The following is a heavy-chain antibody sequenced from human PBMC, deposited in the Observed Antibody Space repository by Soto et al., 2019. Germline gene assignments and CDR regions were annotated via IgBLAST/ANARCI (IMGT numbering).Heavy chain of an antibody. Sequence: GASVKVSCKASGGTFSSYTISWVRQAPGQGLEWMGRIIPILGIANYAQKFQGRVTITADKSTSTAYMELSSLRSEDTAVCYCARWAVAGIFDYWGQGTLVTVSS. V-gene: IGHV1-69*02. J-gene: IGHJ4*02. CDR3: ARWAVAGIFDY. CDR2: IIPILGIA. D-gene: IGHD6-19*01. CDR1: GGTFSSYT.